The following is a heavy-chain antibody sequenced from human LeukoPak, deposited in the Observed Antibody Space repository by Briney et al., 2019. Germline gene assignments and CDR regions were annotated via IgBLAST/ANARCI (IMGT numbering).Heavy chain of an antibody. CDR1: GYSFSSYW. V-gene: IGHV1-18*04. CDR3: ARDDLRYSSSWYRQGLLFDY. D-gene: IGHD6-13*01. J-gene: IGHJ4*02. CDR2: ISAYNGNT. Sequence: GESLKISCKGSGYSFSSYWIGWVRQAPGQGLKWMGWISAYNGNTNYAQNLQGRVNMTTDTSTSTAYMELRSLRSDDTAVYYCARDDLRYSSSWYRQGLLFDYWGQGTLVTVSS.